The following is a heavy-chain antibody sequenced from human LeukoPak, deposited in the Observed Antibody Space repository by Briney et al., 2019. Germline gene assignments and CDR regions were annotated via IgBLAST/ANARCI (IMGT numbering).Heavy chain of an antibody. V-gene: IGHV3-21*01. CDR2: ITASSTAI. Sequence: GGSLRLSCAASGFTFSNHGMNWVRQAPGKGLEWVSSITASSTAIYSADSVKGRFTISRDNAKNFLYLQMNSLRAEDTAVYYCARTYYDILTGYNPYFDYWGQGILVTVSS. CDR3: ARTYYDILTGYNPYFDY. J-gene: IGHJ4*02. CDR1: GFTFSNHG. D-gene: IGHD3-9*01.